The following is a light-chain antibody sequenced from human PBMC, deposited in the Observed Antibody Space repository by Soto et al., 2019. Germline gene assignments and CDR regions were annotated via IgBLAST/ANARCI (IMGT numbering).Light chain of an antibody. Sequence: EIVLTQSPGTLSLSPGERATLSCRASQSVSSSSLAWYQQKPGQAPRLLIYGSSSRATGIPDRFSGSGSGTDFSLTISRLEPEDFAVYYCQQYGRSPFTFGGGTKVESK. CDR3: QQYGRSPFT. CDR2: GSS. J-gene: IGKJ4*01. V-gene: IGKV3-20*01. CDR1: QSVSSSS.